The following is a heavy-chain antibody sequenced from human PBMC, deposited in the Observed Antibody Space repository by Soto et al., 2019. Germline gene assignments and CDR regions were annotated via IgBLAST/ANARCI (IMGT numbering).Heavy chain of an antibody. CDR3: ARRAFGSSRSFDI. Sequence: GGPLRLSCTGSGFAFSSHPISWVRQAPERGLEWVSGISDGGDLTYNADSVRGRFTISRDNSKNTLFLQMNSLRVEDTAVYYCARRAFGSSRSFDIWGQGTMVTV. D-gene: IGHD6-6*01. CDR2: ISDGGDLT. CDR1: GFAFSSHP. V-gene: IGHV3-23*01. J-gene: IGHJ3*02.